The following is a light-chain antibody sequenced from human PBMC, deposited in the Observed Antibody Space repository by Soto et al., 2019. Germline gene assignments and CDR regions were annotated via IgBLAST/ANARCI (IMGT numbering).Light chain of an antibody. CDR3: QQYNNWPPWT. Sequence: IVLTQSPDTLSLSPGERATLSCRASQSVSSSYLAWYQQKPGQAPRLLIYGASSRATGIPARFSGSGSGTEFTLTISSLQSEDFAVYYCQQYNNWPPWTFGQGTKVDIK. J-gene: IGKJ1*01. CDR1: QSVSSSY. CDR2: GAS. V-gene: IGKV3-15*01.